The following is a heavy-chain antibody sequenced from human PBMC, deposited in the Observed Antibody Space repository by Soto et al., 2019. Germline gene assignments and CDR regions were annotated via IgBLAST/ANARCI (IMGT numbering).Heavy chain of an antibody. CDR1: GFTFSSYW. V-gene: IGHV3-74*01. CDR3: ARAGQLYDFWSGYYPPDYYYYYMDV. J-gene: IGHJ6*03. CDR2: INSDGSST. D-gene: IGHD3-3*01. Sequence: GGSLRLSCAASGFTFSSYWMHWVRQAPGKGLVWVSRINSDGSSTSYADSVKGRFTISRDNAKNTLYLQMNRLRAEDTAVYYCARAGQLYDFWSGYYPPDYYYYYMDVWGKGTTVTVSS.